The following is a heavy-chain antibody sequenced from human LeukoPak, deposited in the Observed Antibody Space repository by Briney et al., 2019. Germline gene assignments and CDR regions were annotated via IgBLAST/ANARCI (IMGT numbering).Heavy chain of an antibody. J-gene: IGHJ6*03. CDR2: INPSGGST. Sequence: GASVKVSCKPSGYTFTSYYMHWVRQAPGQGLEWMGVINPSGGSTSYAQKFQGRVTITADKSTSTAYMELSSLRSEDTAVYYCARNRIAVAGTYYYYYIDVWGKGTTVTVSS. D-gene: IGHD6-19*01. CDR1: GYTFTSYY. V-gene: IGHV1-46*01. CDR3: ARNRIAVAGTYYYYYIDV.